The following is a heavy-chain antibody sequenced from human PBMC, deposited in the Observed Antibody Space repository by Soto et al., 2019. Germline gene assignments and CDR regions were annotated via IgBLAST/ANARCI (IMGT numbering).Heavy chain of an antibody. CDR3: ASSSPDGFDY. J-gene: IGHJ4*02. Sequence: EVQLLESGGGLVQPGGSLRLSCAASGFTFSEYAMTWVRQAPGKGLEWVSVIGGAGSNIYYADSVKGRFTISRDNSKNTLYLQMNSLRAEDTAVYYCASSSPDGFDYWGQGTLVTVSS. CDR1: GFTFSEYA. V-gene: IGHV3-23*01. CDR2: IGGAGSNI. D-gene: IGHD6-6*01.